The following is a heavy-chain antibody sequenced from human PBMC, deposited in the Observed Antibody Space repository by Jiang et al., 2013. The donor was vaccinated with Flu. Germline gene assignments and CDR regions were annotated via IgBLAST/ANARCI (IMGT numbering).Heavy chain of an antibody. CDR3: ARDPSTPAYCGGDCRGWYFDL. J-gene: IGHJ2*01. CDR1: GYTFTSYG. Sequence: GAEVKKPGASVKVSCKASGYTFTSYGISWVRQAPGQGLEWMGWISAYNGNTNYAQKLQGRVTMTTDTSTSTAYMELRSLRSDDTAVYYCARDPSTPAYCGGDCRGWYFDLWGRGTLVTVSS. V-gene: IGHV1-18*01. D-gene: IGHD2-21*02. CDR2: ISAYNGNT.